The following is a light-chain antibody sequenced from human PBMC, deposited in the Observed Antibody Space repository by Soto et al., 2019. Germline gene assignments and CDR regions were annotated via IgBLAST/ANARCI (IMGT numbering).Light chain of an antibody. CDR2: ANN. J-gene: IGLJ3*02. V-gene: IGLV1-40*01. CDR3: QSYDNSLSGWV. CDR1: TSNIGAGYD. Sequence: QAVVTQPPSVSGAPGQRVTIPCTGSTSNIGAGYDVHWYQQVPGTAPKLLIYANNNRPSGVPDRFSGSKSGTSATLAITGLQADDETDYYCQSYDNSLSGWVFGGGTKLTVL.